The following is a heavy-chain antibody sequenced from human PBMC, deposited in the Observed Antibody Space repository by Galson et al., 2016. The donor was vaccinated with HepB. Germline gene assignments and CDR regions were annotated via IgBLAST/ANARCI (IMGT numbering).Heavy chain of an antibody. CDR3: ARDSVVGIVVVRASL. Sequence: SLRLSCAASGFAFSTHGMNWVRQAPGKGLEWVSSIDSSSTYIYYADSLKGRFTISRDNAKNSLYLQMNSLRAEDTAVYYCARDSVVGIVVVRASLWGQGTLVTVSS. J-gene: IGHJ4*02. CDR1: GFAFSTHG. D-gene: IGHD3-22*01. V-gene: IGHV3-21*06. CDR2: IDSSSTYI.